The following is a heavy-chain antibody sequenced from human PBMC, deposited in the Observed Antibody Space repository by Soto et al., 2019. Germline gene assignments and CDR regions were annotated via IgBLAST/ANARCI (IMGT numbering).Heavy chain of an antibody. J-gene: IGHJ4*02. CDR3: ARAMIVVAPTDY. CDR2: ISSSSSYI. D-gene: IGHD3-22*01. Sequence: PGGSLRLSCAASGFTFSSYSMNWVRQAPGKGLEWVSSISSSSSYIYYADSVKGRFTISRDNTKNSLYLQMNSLRAEDTAVYYCARAMIVVAPTDYWGQGTLVTVSS. V-gene: IGHV3-21*01. CDR1: GFTFSSYS.